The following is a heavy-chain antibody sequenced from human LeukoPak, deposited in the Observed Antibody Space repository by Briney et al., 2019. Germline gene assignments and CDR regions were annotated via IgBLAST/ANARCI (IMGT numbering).Heavy chain of an antibody. CDR3: ARAYYYDSSGYYAVGY. Sequence: ASVKVSCKISGDRSSTHGINWVRQAPGQGLEWMGWINPNSGGTNYAQKFQGRVTMTRDTSISTAYMELSRLRSDDTAVYYCARAYYYDSSGYYAVGYWGQGTLVTVSS. CDR1: GDRSSTHG. CDR2: INPNSGGT. V-gene: IGHV1-2*02. D-gene: IGHD3-22*01. J-gene: IGHJ4*02.